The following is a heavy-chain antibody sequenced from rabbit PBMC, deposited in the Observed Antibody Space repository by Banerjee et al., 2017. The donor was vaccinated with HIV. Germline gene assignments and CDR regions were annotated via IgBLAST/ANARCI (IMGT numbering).Heavy chain of an antibody. J-gene: IGHJ2*01. CDR1: GFSFSSSYY. D-gene: IGHD6-1*01. CDR3: AKWDHHTYVYADYTDATDDAFDP. V-gene: IGHV1S45*01. Sequence: QEQLVESGGGLVQPEGSLTLTCTASGFSFSSSYYICWVRQAQGKGLEWIACIHAGSSGITYYANWAQGRFTVSKTSSTTVTLQMNGLTGADTATYFCAKWDHHTYVYADYTDATDDAFDPWGPGTLVTVS. CDR2: IHAGSSGIT.